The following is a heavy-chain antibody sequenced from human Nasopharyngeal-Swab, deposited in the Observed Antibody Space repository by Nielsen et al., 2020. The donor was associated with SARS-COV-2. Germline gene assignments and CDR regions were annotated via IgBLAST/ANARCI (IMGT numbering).Heavy chain of an antibody. CDR2: INPKGGST. J-gene: IGHJ4*02. CDR3: ARDIGDYRSFAY. Sequence: GQGLEWMGIINPKGGSTNYAQKFLGRITMTRDTPTTTVYMELSSLRSEDTAVYYCARDIGDYRSFAYWGQGTLVTVSS. V-gene: IGHV1-46*01. D-gene: IGHD4-17*01.